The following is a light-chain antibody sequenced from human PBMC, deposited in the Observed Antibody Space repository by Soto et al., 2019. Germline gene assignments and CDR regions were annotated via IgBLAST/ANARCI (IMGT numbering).Light chain of an antibody. CDR3: QQTSVYPST. Sequence: QSPFTLTAYIGDRLTITCRASQSISTWLAWYQQKPGKAPKLLIYDASHLESGVPSRFSGSGSGTEFTLTISSLQPDDFATYYCQQTSVYPSTFGQGSDVDIK. CDR2: DAS. CDR1: QSISTW. V-gene: IGKV1-5*01. J-gene: IGKJ1*01.